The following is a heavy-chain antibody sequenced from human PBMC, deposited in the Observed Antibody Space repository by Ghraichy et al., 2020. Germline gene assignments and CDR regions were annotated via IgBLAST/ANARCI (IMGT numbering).Heavy chain of an antibody. D-gene: IGHD2-8*01. Sequence: SQTLTLTCAVYGGSFSGYYWSWIRQPPGKGLEWIGEINHSGSTNYNPPLKSRVTISVDTSKNLFSLKLSSVTAADTAVYYCAVGMVYANWGQGTLVTVSS. CDR1: GGSFSGYY. CDR3: AVGMVYAN. V-gene: IGHV4-34*01. J-gene: IGHJ4*02. CDR2: INHSGST.